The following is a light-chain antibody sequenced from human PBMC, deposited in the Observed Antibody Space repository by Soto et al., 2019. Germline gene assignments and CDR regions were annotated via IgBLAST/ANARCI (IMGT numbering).Light chain of an antibody. J-gene: IGKJ4*01. Sequence: DIQMTQSPSSLSASVGDRVPITCRARQSISSYLNWYQQKPGKAPKLLIYAASSLQSGVPSRFSGSGSGTEFTLTITRLQPDDFATYHCQQYNTLSLTFGGGTKVDIK. CDR1: QSISSY. V-gene: IGKV1-39*01. CDR2: AAS. CDR3: QQYNTLSLT.